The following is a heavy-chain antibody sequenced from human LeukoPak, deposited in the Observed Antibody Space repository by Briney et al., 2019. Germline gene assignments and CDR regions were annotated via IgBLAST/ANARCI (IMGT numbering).Heavy chain of an antibody. CDR1: GFTFSNAW. J-gene: IGHJ4*02. Sequence: GGSLRLSCAASGFTFSNAWMTWVRQAPGKGLEWVGRIKSKSDGGTTDYAAPVKGRFSISRDDSKDTVYLQMNSLKSEDTAVYYCSTMHDDDYDDLEYWGQGTLVTVSS. D-gene: IGHD4-17*01. CDR3: STMHDDDYDDLEY. V-gene: IGHV3-15*01. CDR2: IKSKSDGGTT.